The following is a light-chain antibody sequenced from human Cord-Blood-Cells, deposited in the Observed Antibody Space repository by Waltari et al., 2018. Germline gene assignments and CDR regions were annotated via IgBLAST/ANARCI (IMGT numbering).Light chain of an antibody. J-gene: IGKJ1*01. V-gene: IGKV4-1*01. CDR2: WAS. Sequence: DIVMTQYPDPLAVCLGEIDAITLKSSQSVLYSSNNKNYLAWYQQKPGQPPKLLIYWASTRESGVPDRFSGSGSGTDFTLTISSLQAEDVAVYYCQQYYSTPPTFGQGTKVEIK. CDR1: QSVLYSSNNKNY. CDR3: QQYYSTPPT.